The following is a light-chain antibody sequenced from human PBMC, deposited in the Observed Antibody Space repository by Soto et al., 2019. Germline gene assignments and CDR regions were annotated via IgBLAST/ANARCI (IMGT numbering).Light chain of an antibody. CDR3: QQYGSSYPWT. CDR2: GAS. CDR1: QSVSSN. J-gene: IGKJ1*01. Sequence: IVLTQSPATLSVSPGERATLSCRASQSVSSNLAWHQQRPGQAPRLLIYGASTRATGVPDRFSGSGSGTDFTLTIRRLEPEDFAVYYCQQYGSSYPWTFGQGTKVDIK. V-gene: IGKV3-20*01.